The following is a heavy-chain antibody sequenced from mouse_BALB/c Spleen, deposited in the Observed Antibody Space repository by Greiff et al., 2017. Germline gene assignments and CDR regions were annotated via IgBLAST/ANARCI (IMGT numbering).Heavy chain of an antibody. J-gene: IGHJ4*01. CDR3: TRFGLRRGYAMDY. CDR2: INPSNGGT. D-gene: IGHD2-4*01. Sequence: VQLVESGAELVKPGASVKLSCKASGYTFTSYYMYWVKQRPGQGLEWIGEINPSNGGTNFNEKFKSKATLTVDKSSSTAYMQLSSLTSEDSAVYYCTRFGLRRGYAMDYWGQGTSVTVSS. CDR1: GYTFTSYY. V-gene: IGHV1S81*02.